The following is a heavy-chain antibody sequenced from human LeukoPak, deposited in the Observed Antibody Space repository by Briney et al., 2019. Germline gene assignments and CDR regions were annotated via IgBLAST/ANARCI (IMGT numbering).Heavy chain of an antibody. D-gene: IGHD3-10*02. CDR1: GFVFSSRR. V-gene: IGHV3-48*01. J-gene: IGHJ4*02. CDR2: ISPRGETI. Sequence: GGSLRLSCVTSGFVFSSRRMVWARQAPGNGLEWVSYISPRGETIYYADSVKGRFTVSRDNAKSSMFLKMESLRVEDTAKYYCARVDGPTVFVYYLDFWGQGTLATVSS. CDR3: ARVDGPTVFVYYLDF.